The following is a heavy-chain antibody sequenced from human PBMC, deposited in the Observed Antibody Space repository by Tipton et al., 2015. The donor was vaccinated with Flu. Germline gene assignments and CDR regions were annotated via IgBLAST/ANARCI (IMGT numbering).Heavy chain of an antibody. J-gene: IGHJ4*02. CDR1: GFSFSRHW. V-gene: IGHV3-7*01. Sequence: AVSGFSFSRHWMKWGRQAPGKGLEWVANIKEDGSEKYYVDSVKGRFTISRDNAKNSLYLQMGSLRAEDTAVYYCVRDDGSTSVDYWGQGTMVSVYS. CDR2: IKEDGSEK. D-gene: IGHD3-10*01. CDR3: VRDDGSTSVDY.